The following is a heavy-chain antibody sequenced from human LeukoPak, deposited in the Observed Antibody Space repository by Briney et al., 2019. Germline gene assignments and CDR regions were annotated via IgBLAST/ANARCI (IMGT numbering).Heavy chain of an antibody. CDR3: ARGLAVAGNWGYYYYYYMDV. Sequence: GGSLRLSCAASGFTFSNAWMSWVRQAPGKGLEWVGRIKSKTDGGTTDYAAPVKGRFTISRDDSKNTLYLQMNSLKTEDTAVYYCARGLAVAGNWGYYYYYYMDVWGKGTTVTVSS. CDR2: IKSKTDGGTT. CDR1: GFTFSNAW. J-gene: IGHJ6*03. D-gene: IGHD6-19*01. V-gene: IGHV3-15*01.